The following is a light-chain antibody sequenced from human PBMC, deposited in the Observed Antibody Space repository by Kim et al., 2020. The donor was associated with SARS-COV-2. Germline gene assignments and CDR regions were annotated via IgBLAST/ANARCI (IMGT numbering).Light chain of an antibody. CDR2: QVS. CDR1: QSLVHSNGDTY. Sequence: DVVMTQSPLSLPVALGQPASISCRSSQSLVHSNGDTYLNWFQQRPGQSPRRLIYQVSKRDSGVPDRFSGSGSGTDFTLKISRVEAEDVGVYYCMQATLWPFTFGQGTKVDIK. CDR3: MQATLWPFT. J-gene: IGKJ2*01. V-gene: IGKV2-30*02.